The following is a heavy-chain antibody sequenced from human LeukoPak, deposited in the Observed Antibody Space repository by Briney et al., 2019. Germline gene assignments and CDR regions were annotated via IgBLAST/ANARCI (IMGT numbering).Heavy chain of an antibody. Sequence: ASVKVSCKVSGFGLPDLCMQWVRQTSGKGLEWMGGYDPEHAETIYAQKFQGRVTMTEDTSTDTAYMELSSLRSEDTAVYYCATATRFGEPYFDPWGQGTLVTVSS. CDR3: ATATRFGEPYFDP. D-gene: IGHD3-10*01. CDR2: YDPEHAET. V-gene: IGHV1-24*01. J-gene: IGHJ5*02. CDR1: GFGLPDLC.